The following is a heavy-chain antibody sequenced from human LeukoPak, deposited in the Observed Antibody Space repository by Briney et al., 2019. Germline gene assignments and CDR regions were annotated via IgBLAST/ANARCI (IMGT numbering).Heavy chain of an antibody. CDR3: ASVYSSTSWDY. CDR1: GYSFTTYW. CDR2: IFPGDSDT. V-gene: IGHV5-51*03. D-gene: IGHD6-13*01. J-gene: IGHJ4*02. Sequence: GESLKISCRASGYSFTTYWIGWVRQMPGKGLEWMGVIFPGDSDTRYSPSFQGQVTISADKSISTAYLQWSSLKASDTAMYYCASVYSSTSWDYWGQGTLVTVSS.